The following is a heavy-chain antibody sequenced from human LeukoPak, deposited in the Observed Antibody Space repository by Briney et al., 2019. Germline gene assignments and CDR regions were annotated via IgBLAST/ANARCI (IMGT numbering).Heavy chain of an antibody. Sequence: GGSLRLSCAASGFTFSSYGMHWVRQAPGKGLEWVAFIRYDGSNKYYADSVKGRFTISRDNSKNTLYLQMNSLRAEDTAVYYCAKDITHDVLRFLEWLPVTDYWGQGTLVTVSS. CDR2: IRYDGSNK. D-gene: IGHD3-3*01. CDR3: AKDITHDVLRFLEWLPVTDY. CDR1: GFTFSSYG. J-gene: IGHJ4*02. V-gene: IGHV3-30*02.